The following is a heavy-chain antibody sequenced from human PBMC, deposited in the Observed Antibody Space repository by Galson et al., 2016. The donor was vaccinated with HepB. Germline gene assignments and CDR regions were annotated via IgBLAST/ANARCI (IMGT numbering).Heavy chain of an antibody. Sequence: SLRLSCAASGFSFSDSTMHWVRQASGKGLEWIGRIKKKADRYATTYVASAKGRFTISRDDSENTAYLQMNSLKTEDTAVYYCAGRRDGSGDGFDIWGQGTMVTVTS. CDR3: AGRRDGSGDGFDI. CDR2: IKKKADRYAT. J-gene: IGHJ3*02. V-gene: IGHV3-73*01. D-gene: IGHD5-24*01. CDR1: GFSFSDST.